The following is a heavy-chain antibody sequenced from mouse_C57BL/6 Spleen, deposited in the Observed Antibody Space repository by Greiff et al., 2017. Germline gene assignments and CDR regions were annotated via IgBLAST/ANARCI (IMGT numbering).Heavy chain of an antibody. Sequence: VQLQQSGAELAKPGASVKLSCKASGYTFTSYWMHWVKQRPGQGLEWIGYINPSSGYTKYNQKFKDKATLTADTSSSTAYMQLSSLTYEDSAVYYCARTLPVGYWGQGTTLTVSS. J-gene: IGHJ2*01. CDR2: INPSSGYT. CDR3: ARTLPVGY. V-gene: IGHV1-7*01. CDR1: GYTFTSYW.